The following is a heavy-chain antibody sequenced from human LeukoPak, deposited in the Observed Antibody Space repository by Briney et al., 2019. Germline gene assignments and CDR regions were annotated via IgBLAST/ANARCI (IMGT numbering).Heavy chain of an antibody. CDR3: ASAYDRSGYLTGFDP. CDR2: IYYSGST. CDR1: GGSISSGDYY. D-gene: IGHD3-22*01. Sequence: SGTLSLPCTVSGGSISSGDYYWSWIRQPPEKGLEWFGYIYYSGSTYYNPSLKSRVTISVDMSKNQFSLKLSSVTAADTAMYYCASAYDRSGYLTGFDPWGQGTLVTVSS. J-gene: IGHJ5*02. V-gene: IGHV4-30-4*01.